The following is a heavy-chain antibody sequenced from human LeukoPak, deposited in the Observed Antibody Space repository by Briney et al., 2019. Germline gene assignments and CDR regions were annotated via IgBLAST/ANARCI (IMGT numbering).Heavy chain of an antibody. CDR1: GFTFGDYL. CDR2: ISGGTT. J-gene: IGHJ4*02. CDR3: SRGSGWLSVY. Sequence: GGSLRLSCTASGFTFGDYLMSWFRQAPGKGLEWIGFISGGTTEYAASVKGRFTISRDGSTNMAYLQMNSLTTEDTAVYYCSRGSGWLSVYWGQGTLVTVSS. V-gene: IGHV3-49*01. D-gene: IGHD6-19*01.